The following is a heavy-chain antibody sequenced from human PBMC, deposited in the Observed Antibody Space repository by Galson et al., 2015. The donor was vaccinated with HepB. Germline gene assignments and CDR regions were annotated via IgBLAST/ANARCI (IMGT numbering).Heavy chain of an antibody. CDR3: ARDWVRSSGWLRTPFDY. D-gene: IGHD6-19*01. CDR1: GYTFTSYA. CDR2: INAGNGNT. V-gene: IGHV1-3*01. J-gene: IGHJ4*02. Sequence: SVKVSCKASGYTFTSYAMHWVRQAPGQRLEWKGWINAGNGNTKYSQKFQGRVTITRDTSASTAYMELSSLRSEDTAVYYCARDWVRSSGWLRTPFDYWGQGTLVTVSS.